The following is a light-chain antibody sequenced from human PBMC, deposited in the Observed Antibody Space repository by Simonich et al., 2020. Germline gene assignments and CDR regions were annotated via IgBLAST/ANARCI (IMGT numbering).Light chain of an antibody. CDR1: QSVLYSSNNKNY. CDR3: QQYYSTLFT. Sequence: DIVMTQSPDSLAVSLGERATINCKSSQSVLYSSNNKNYLAWYQQKPGQPPKLLLYWASTREAGVPERFSGSGSGTDFTLTISSLQAEDVAVYYCQQYYSTLFTFGPGTKVDIK. CDR2: WAS. J-gene: IGKJ3*01. V-gene: IGKV4-1*01.